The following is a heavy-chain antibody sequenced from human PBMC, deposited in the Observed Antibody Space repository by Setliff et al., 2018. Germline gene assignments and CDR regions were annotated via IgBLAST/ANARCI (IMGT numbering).Heavy chain of an antibody. CDR1: GFTFSTHS. CDR3: ASAGHSGSWFPFDAFHI. J-gene: IGHJ3*02. Sequence: GGSLSLSCAASGFTFSTHSMNWVRQAPGKGLEWVSSISRSSTYIYYADSMKGRFTISRDNAKNSLYLQMNSLRAEDTAVYYCASAGHSGSWFPFDAFHIWGQGTMVTVS. CDR2: ISRSSTYI. D-gene: IGHD6-13*01. V-gene: IGHV3-21*01.